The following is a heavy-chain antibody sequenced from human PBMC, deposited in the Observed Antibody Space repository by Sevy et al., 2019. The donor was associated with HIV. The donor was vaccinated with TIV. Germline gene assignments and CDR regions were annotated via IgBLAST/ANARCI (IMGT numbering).Heavy chain of an antibody. CDR1: GFMFNDFW. J-gene: IGHJ4*02. CDR2: VKKDGSER. D-gene: IGHD3-10*01. Sequence: GGSLRLSCAASGFMFNDFWMSWVRQAPGKGLDWVANVKKDGSERYYAVSVKGAFTIYRDNAKNLLYIQMNSLTAEDTAIYYCAREWSWAYFDSWGQGTLVTVSS. CDR3: AREWSWAYFDS. V-gene: IGHV3-7*03.